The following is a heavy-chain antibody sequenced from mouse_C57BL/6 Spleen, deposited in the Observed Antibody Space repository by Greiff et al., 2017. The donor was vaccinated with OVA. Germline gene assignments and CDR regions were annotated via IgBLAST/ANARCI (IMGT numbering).Heavy chain of an antibody. V-gene: IGHV1-81*01. CDR3: ARSGERWDPAY. J-gene: IGHJ3*01. D-gene: IGHD4-1*01. Sequence: VHLVESGAELARPGASVKLSCKASGYTFTSYGISWVKQRTGQGLEWIGEIYPRSGNTYYNEKFKGKATLTADKSSSTAYMELRSLTSEDSAVYFCARSGERWDPAYWGQGTLVTVSA. CDR2: IYPRSGNT. CDR1: GYTFTSYG.